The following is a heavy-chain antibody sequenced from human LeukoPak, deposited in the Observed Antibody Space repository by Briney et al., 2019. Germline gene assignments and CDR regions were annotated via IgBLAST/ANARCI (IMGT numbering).Heavy chain of an antibody. V-gene: IGHV1-69*13. J-gene: IGHJ4*02. CDR3: ARSPSRRGGSGSYLFY. D-gene: IGHD3-10*01. Sequence: SVKVSCKASGGTFSSYAISWVRQAPGQGLEWMGGIIPIFGTANYTQKFQGRVTITADESTSTAYMELSSLRSEDTAVYYCARSPSRRGGSGSYLFYWGQGTLVTVSS. CDR1: GGTFSSYA. CDR2: IIPIFGTA.